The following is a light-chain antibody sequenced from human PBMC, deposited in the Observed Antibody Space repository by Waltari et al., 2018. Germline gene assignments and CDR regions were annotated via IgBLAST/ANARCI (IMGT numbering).Light chain of an antibody. V-gene: IGKV3-20*01. J-gene: IGKJ2*01. CDR3: QQYDTSPYT. Sequence: EIVLTQSPGTLSLSPGERVTLSCMASQSINKNFLAWYQQKLGQAPRLLIYSTSSRAAGIPDRFVGSGSGTDFTLTITRLEPEDFALYHCQQYDTSPYTFGQGTKLEIK. CDR1: QSINKNF. CDR2: STS.